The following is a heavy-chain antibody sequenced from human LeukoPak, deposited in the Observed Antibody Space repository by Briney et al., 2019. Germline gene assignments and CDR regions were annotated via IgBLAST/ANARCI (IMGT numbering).Heavy chain of an antibody. CDR2: ISGSGGRT. CDR3: ARDMVHSSGAFDS. J-gene: IGHJ4*02. CDR1: GFTFSSYA. D-gene: IGHD3-22*01. Sequence: GGSLRLSCAASGFTFSSYAMRWVRQAPGKGPEWVSGISGSGGRTYYADSVKGRFIISRDSAKNTLYLQMKSLRADDTAVYYCARDMVHSSGAFDSWGQGTLVTVSS. V-gene: IGHV3-23*01.